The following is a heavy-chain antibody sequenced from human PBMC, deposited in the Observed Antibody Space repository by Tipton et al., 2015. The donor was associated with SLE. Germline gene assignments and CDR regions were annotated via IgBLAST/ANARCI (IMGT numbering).Heavy chain of an antibody. D-gene: IGHD3-3*02. J-gene: IGHJ5*02. CDR3: ARGPPFMEWERNWFDP. CDR2: IYHLGST. CDR1: GGSISSFY. Sequence: TLSLTCSVSGGSISSFYWSWIRQTPGKRLEWIGYIYHLGSTEYNPSLESRVTILVDTSKNQFSLKLTSVTAADTAVYYCARGPPFMEWERNWFDPWGQGTQVTVSS. V-gene: IGHV4-59*01.